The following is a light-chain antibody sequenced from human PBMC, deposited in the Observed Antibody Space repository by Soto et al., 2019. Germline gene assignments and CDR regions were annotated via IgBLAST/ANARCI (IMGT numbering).Light chain of an antibody. CDR3: QAWDSSTVV. J-gene: IGLJ2*01. CDR1: ESGNKY. CDR2: QDT. Sequence: SYELTQPPSVSVSPGQTASITCSGDESGNKYACWYQVRPGQSPLLVIYQDTTRPSGIPERFSGSSSGNTATLTISGTQAMDEADYYCQAWDSSTVVFGGGTKLTVL. V-gene: IGLV3-1*01.